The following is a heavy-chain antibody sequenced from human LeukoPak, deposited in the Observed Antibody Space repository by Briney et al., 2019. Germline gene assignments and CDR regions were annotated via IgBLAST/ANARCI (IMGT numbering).Heavy chain of an antibody. J-gene: IGHJ4*02. CDR3: AKDKGIAVAGTGYFDY. CDR1: GFTFSSYA. D-gene: IGHD6-19*01. Sequence: GGSLRLSCAASGFTFSSYAMSWVRQAPGKGLEWVSAISGSGGSTYYADSVKGRFTISRDNAKNSLYLQMNSLRAEDTALYYCAKDKGIAVAGTGYFDYWGQGTLVTVSS. CDR2: ISGSGGST. V-gene: IGHV3-23*01.